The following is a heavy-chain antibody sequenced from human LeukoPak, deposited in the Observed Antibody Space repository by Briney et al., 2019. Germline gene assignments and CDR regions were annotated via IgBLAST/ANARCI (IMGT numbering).Heavy chain of an antibody. Sequence: GGSLRLSCAASGFTFSNAWMSWVRQVPGKGLEWVGRIKSKTDGGTTDYAAPVKARFTISRDDSRNTLYLHMNSLKIDDAGVYFCAIAVAVGLGYFQHWGQGTQGTVSS. V-gene: IGHV3-15*01. CDR1: GFTFSNAW. CDR3: AIAVAVGLGYFQH. J-gene: IGHJ1*01. CDR2: IKSKTDGGTT. D-gene: IGHD6-19*01.